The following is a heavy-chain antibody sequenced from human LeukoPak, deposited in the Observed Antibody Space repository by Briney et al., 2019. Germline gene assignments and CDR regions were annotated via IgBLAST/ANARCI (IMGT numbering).Heavy chain of an antibody. Sequence: PSETLSLTCAVYGGSFSGYYWSWIRQPPGKGLEWIGEINHSGSTNYNPSLKSRVTISVDTSKNQFSLKLSSVTAADTAVYYCARDASGILFDPWGQGTLVTVSS. J-gene: IGHJ5*02. CDR1: GGSFSGYY. CDR2: INHSGST. CDR3: ARDASGILFDP. D-gene: IGHD3-10*01. V-gene: IGHV4-34*01.